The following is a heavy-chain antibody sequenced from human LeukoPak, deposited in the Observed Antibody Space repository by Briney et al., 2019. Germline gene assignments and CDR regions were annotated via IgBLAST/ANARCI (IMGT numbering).Heavy chain of an antibody. CDR1: GFTFSSYS. J-gene: IGHJ4*02. V-gene: IGHV3-21*01. D-gene: IGHD1-26*01. Sequence: GGSLRLSRAASGFTFSSYSMNWVRQAPGKGLEWVSSISSSSSYIYYADSMKGRFTHSRDNDKNSLYLQMNSLRAEDTAAYYCARGGGGSYYHLLDYWGQGTLVTVSS. CDR3: ARGGGGSYYHLLDY. CDR2: ISSSSSYI.